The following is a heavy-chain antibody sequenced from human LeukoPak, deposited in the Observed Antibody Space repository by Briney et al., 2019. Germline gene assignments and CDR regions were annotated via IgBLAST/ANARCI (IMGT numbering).Heavy chain of an antibody. V-gene: IGHV3-66*01. J-gene: IGHJ5*02. CDR2: IYSGGST. Sequence: GGSLRLSCITSGFPFSSYGMHWVRQAPGKGLEWVSVIYSGGSTYYADSVKGRFTISRDNSKNMLYLQMNSLRAEDTAVYYCARGNKDERFGELDWFDPWGQGTLVTVSS. CDR3: ARGNKDERFGELDWFDP. D-gene: IGHD3-10*01. CDR1: GFPFSSYG.